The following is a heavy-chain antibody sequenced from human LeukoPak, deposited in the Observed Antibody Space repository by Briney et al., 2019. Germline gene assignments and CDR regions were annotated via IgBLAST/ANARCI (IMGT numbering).Heavy chain of an antibody. J-gene: IGHJ4*02. CDR1: GFTFSSYI. CDR3: AREPTHPRDGYNENGGGG. Sequence: GGSLRLSCGAPGFTFSSYIMSWVRQAPGKGLGWVSYISSSSSTIYYADSVWGRLSLSRDNAQKSLYLQMKTLRAEETAVCYSAREPTHPRDGYNENGGGGWGQATQVTDSS. CDR2: ISSSSSTI. D-gene: IGHD5-24*01. V-gene: IGHV3-48*04.